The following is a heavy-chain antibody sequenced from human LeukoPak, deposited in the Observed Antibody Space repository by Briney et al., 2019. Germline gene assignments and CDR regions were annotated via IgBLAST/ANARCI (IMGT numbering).Heavy chain of an antibody. J-gene: IGHJ4*02. CDR3: ARGIAAPFFDY. V-gene: IGHV4-38-2*02. Sequence: SETLSLTCTVSGYSISSGYYWGWIRQPPGKGLEWIGSIYYSGSTYYNPSLKSRVTISVDTSKNQFSLKLSSVTAADTAVYYCARGIAAPFFDYWGQGTLVTVSS. CDR2: IYYSGST. CDR1: GYSISSGYY. D-gene: IGHD6-13*01.